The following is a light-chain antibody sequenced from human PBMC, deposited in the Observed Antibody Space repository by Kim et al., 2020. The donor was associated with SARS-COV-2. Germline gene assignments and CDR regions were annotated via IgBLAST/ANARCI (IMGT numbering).Light chain of an antibody. CDR1: SSNIGAGYD. J-gene: IGLJ1*01. Sequence: QSVLTQPPSVSGAPGQTVTVSCIGSSSNIGAGYDVHWYQHLPTTAPKLLIYSNGNRRSGVPVRFSGSKSGTSASLAITGLQAEDEADYYCQSYDSSLSGYGFGSGTKVTVL. CDR2: SNG. V-gene: IGLV1-40*01. CDR3: QSYDSSLSGYG.